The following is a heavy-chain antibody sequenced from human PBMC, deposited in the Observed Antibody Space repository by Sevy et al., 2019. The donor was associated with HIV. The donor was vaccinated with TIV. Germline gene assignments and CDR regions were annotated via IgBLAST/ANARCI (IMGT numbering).Heavy chain of an antibody. CDR3: ARDPGYSSGWYGRRFDY. V-gene: IGHV3-11*01. Sequence: GGSLRLSCAASGFPFSTYYMTWIRQAPGKGLEWLAYISLSHHTIYYANSVKGRFTISRDNAKNTLYLQMNNRRADDTATDYCARDPGYSSGWYGRRFDYWGQGALVTVSS. J-gene: IGHJ4*02. CDR2: ISLSHHTI. D-gene: IGHD6-19*01. CDR1: GFPFSTYY.